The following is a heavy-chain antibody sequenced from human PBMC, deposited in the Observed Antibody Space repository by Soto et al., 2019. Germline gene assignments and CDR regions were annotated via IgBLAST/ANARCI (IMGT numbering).Heavy chain of an antibody. CDR3: ARVDGVIAARGGPFTYYYGMDV. CDR1: GGSISSYY. D-gene: IGHD2-15*01. V-gene: IGHV4-4*07. J-gene: IGHJ6*02. CDR2: IYSSGTT. Sequence: QVQLQESGPGLVKPSETLSLTCTVSGGSISSYYWSWIRQPAGKGLEWIGRIYSSGTTNYNPSLKSRVTMSVDTAKNQFSLKLTSVTAADTAVYYCARVDGVIAARGGPFTYYYGMDVWGQGTTVTVSS.